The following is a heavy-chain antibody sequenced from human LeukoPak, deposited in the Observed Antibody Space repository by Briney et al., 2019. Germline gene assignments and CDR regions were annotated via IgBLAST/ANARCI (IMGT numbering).Heavy chain of an antibody. CDR3: ARVRPDSGPLYWYFDL. J-gene: IGHJ2*01. V-gene: IGHV4-30-2*01. CDR1: GGSISSGGYS. D-gene: IGHD1-26*01. Sequence: PSETLSLTCAVSGGSISSGGYSWSWIRQPPGKGLEWIGYIYHSGSTYYNPSLKSRVTISVDRSKNQFSLKLSSVTAADTAVYYCARVRPDSGPLYWYFDLWGRGTLVTVSS. CDR2: IYHSGST.